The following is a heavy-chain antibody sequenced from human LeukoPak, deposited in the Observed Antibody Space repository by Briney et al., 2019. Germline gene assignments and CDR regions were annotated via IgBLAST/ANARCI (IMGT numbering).Heavy chain of an antibody. Sequence: PSETLSLTCTVSGGSISSSSYYWGWIRQPPGKGLEWIGSIYYSGSTYYNPSLKSRVTISVDTSKNQFSLKLSTVTAADTAVYYCARGGQAVAGSGGYYYYYYMDVWGKGTTVTVSS. CDR2: IYYSGST. CDR1: GGSISSSSYY. D-gene: IGHD6-19*01. V-gene: IGHV4-39*01. CDR3: ARGGQAVAGSGGYYYYYYMDV. J-gene: IGHJ6*03.